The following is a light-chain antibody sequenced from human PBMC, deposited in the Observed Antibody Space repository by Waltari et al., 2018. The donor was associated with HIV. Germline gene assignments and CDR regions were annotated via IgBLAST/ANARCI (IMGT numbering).Light chain of an antibody. Sequence: EIVLTQSPGTLSLSPGERATLSCSASPSVSSSYLAWYQQTPGQAPRLLIYGASSRATGIPDRFSGSGSGTDFTLTISRLEPEDFAVYYCQQYGSSLMYTFGQGTKLEIK. V-gene: IGKV3-20*01. J-gene: IGKJ2*01. CDR1: PSVSSSY. CDR3: QQYGSSLMYT. CDR2: GAS.